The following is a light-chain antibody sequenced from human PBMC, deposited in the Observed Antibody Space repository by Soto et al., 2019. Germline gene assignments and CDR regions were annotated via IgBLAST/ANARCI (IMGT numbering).Light chain of an antibody. V-gene: IGLV2-8*01. J-gene: IGLJ2*01. Sequence: QSALTQPPSASGSPGQSVTISCTGTSSDVGGYNYVSWYQQHPGKAPKLMIYEVTKRPSGVPDRFSGSKSGNTASLTVSVLQADDEADYYCSSYAGSNNFFGGGTKLTVL. CDR3: SSYAGSNNF. CDR1: SSDVGGYNY. CDR2: EVT.